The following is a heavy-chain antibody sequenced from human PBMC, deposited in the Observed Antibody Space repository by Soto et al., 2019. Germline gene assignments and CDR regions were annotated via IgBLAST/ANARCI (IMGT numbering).Heavy chain of an antibody. V-gene: IGHV3-15*04. CDR2: IESQVNRGTT. D-gene: IGHD2-21*01. CDR1: GLTLKRAW. CDR3: ATCCDGGACYSALDV. J-gene: IGHJ3*01. Sequence: EVQLVESGGVLVKPGGSLRLSCAASGLTLKRAWMSWVRQAPGKGLEWVGRIESQVNRGTTDYAPPVKGRFTISRDDSANILYLQMTSLKAEDTAVYFCATCCDGGACYSALDVWGQGTLVTVYS.